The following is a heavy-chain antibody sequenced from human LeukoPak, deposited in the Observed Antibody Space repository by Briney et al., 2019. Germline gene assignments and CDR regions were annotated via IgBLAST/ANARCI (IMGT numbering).Heavy chain of an antibody. CDR3: AKDLGRPGGGY. J-gene: IGHJ4*02. CDR1: GFAFSSYA. V-gene: IGHV3-23*01. Sequence: GGSLRLSCAASGFAFSSYAMSWVRQAPGKGLEWVSAISGSGGSTYYADSVKGRFTISRDNSKNTLYLQMNSLRAEDTAVYYCAKDLGRPGGGYWGQGTLVTVSS. CDR2: ISGSGGST. D-gene: IGHD1-1*01.